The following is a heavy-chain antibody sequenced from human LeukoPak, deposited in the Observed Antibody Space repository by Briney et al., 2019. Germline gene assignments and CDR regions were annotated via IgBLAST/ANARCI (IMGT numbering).Heavy chain of an antibody. V-gene: IGHV3-30*18. CDR2: ILYDGSNQ. Sequence: GGSLRLSCAASGFTFSSYGMYWVRQAPGKGLEWVAVILYDGSNQYYADSVKGRFTISRDNSKNTVDLQMNSLRGEDTAVYYCAKTSVGEGRIIGSGYFDNWGQGTLVTVSS. CDR1: GFTFSSYG. D-gene: IGHD2-15*01. J-gene: IGHJ4*02. CDR3: AKTSVGEGRIIGSGYFDN.